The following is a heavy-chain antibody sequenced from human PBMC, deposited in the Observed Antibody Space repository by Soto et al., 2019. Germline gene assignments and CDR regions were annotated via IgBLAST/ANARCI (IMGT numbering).Heavy chain of an antibody. D-gene: IGHD2-15*01. Sequence: EVQLVESGGGLVQPGGSLRLSCAASGFTFSNYWMYWVRQAPGKGLVWVSSINSDGSVSSYADSVKGRLTISRDNVKNTLYLQMDSLRAEDTAVYYCARGDCVGGTCYSLAGSFYYYMDVWGKGTTVTVFS. V-gene: IGHV3-74*01. CDR2: INSDGSVS. CDR1: GFTFSNYW. CDR3: ARGDCVGGTCYSLAGSFYYYMDV. J-gene: IGHJ6*03.